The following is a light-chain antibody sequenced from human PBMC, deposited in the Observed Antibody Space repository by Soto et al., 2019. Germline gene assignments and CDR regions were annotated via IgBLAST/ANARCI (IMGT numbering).Light chain of an antibody. CDR1: QGISSY. V-gene: IGKV1-9*01. CDR2: AAS. CDR3: QQLNSYPLT. Sequence: DIQLTQSPSFLSASVGDRVTITCRASQGISSYLAWYQQKPGKAPKLLIYAASTLRSGVPSRFSGSGSGTEFTLTISSLQTEDFATYYCQQLNSYPLTFGPRTKVDIK. J-gene: IGKJ3*01.